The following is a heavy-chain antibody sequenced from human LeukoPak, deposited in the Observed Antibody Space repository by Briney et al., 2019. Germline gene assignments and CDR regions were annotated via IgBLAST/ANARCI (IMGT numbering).Heavy chain of an antibody. CDR2: IYPGDSDT. V-gene: IGHV5-51*01. CDR1: GYSFTSYW. Sequence: GESLKISCKGSGYSFTSYWIGWVRQMPGKGLEWMGIIYPGDSDTRYSPSFQCQVTISADKSTSTAYLQWSSLKASDTAMYYCARHPNYYDSSGYYYAPVDYWGQGTLVTVSS. CDR3: ARHPNYYDSSGYYYAPVDY. J-gene: IGHJ4*02. D-gene: IGHD3-22*01.